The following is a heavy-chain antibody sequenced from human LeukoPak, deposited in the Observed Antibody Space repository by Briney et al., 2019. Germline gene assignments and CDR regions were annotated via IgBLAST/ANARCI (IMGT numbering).Heavy chain of an antibody. V-gene: IGHV3-15*07. CDR2: IKSKADGETI. CDR3: STLTSRGLSDS. J-gene: IGHJ4*02. D-gene: IGHD1-20*01. CDR1: GFTFTNAW. Sequence: PGGSLRVSCAASGFTFTNAWMNWVRQAPGKGLEWVGRIKSKADGETIDYAAPVKGRFTFSRDDSKNMLYLQMNSLKSEDTAVYYCSTLTSRGLSDSWGQGTLVTVSS.